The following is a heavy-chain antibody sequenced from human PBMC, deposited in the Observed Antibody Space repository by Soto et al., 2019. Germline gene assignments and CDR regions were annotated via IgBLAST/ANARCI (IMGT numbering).Heavy chain of an antibody. D-gene: IGHD3-3*01. CDR3: ARSSYYDIRGGAFDI. CDR1: GGTFSSYT. Sequence: QVQLVQSGAEVKKPGSSVKVSCKASGGTFSSYTISWVRQAPGQGVEWMGRIIPILGIANYAQKFQGRVTITADKSTSTAYMELSSLRSEDTAVYYCARSSYYDIRGGAFDIWGQGTMVTVSS. CDR2: IIPILGIA. J-gene: IGHJ3*02. V-gene: IGHV1-69*02.